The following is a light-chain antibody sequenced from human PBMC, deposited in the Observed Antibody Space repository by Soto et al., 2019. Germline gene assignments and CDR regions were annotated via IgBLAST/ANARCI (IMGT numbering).Light chain of an antibody. CDR1: QTVSTN. CDR3: QQYHKSPRT. CDR2: GAS. Sequence: EIVLTQSPGTLSLSPGDRATLSCRASQTVSTNLAWYQQTPGQVPRLLIYGASSRATGIPHRFSGSGSGADFSLTISRLEPEDFAVYYCQQYHKSPRTFGQGTKVDMK. J-gene: IGKJ1*01. V-gene: IGKV3-20*01.